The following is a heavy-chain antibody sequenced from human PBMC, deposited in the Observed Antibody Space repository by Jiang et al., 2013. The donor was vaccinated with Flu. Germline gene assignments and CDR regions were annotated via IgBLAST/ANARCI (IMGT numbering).Heavy chain of an antibody. CDR2: INTETGDP. CDR1: AYSFTKYA. J-gene: IGHJ6*02. V-gene: IGHV7-4-1*02. CDR3: AREGYYFDSAGSPRSHGLDV. Sequence: GASVKVSCKASAYSFTKYALTWVRQAPGQGLEWMGWINTETGDPTYAQAFTGRFVFSSDTSVSTAYLHISGLKAEDTAIYYCAREGYYFDSAGSPRSHGLDVWGQGTAVTVSS. D-gene: IGHD3-22*01.